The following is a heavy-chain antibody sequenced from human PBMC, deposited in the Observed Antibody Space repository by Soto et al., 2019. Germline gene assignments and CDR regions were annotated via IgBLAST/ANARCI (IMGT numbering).Heavy chain of an antibody. CDR2: INPSGGST. CDR3: ARDGAYGSGSYYNVYYYYGMDV. Sequence: QVQLVQSGAGVKKPGASVKVSCKASGYTFTSYYMHWVRQAPGQGLEWMGIINPSGGSTSYAQKFQGRVTMTRDTSTSTVYMELSSLRSEDTAVYYCARDGAYGSGSYYNVYYYYGMDVWGQGTTVTVSS. V-gene: IGHV1-46*01. J-gene: IGHJ6*02. D-gene: IGHD3-10*01. CDR1: GYTFTSYY.